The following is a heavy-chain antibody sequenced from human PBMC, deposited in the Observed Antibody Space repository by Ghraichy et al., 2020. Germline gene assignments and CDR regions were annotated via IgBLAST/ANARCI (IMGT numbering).Heavy chain of an antibody. J-gene: IGHJ4*01. V-gene: IGHV3-53*01. D-gene: IGHD3-22*01. CDR2: IYSDGST. CDR1: GFTFSTNE. CDR3: GIITSSDTNQ. Sequence: GGSLRLSCDASGFTFSTNEMTWVRQAPGKGLEWVSIIYSDGSTYYTASVMGRCTISRDNNQNTIYLQMSSHRSDDAAVYYCGIITSSDTNQWGQGTLVTVSS.